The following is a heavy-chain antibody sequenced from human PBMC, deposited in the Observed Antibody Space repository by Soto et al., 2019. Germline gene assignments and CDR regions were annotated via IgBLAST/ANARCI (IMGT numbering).Heavy chain of an antibody. J-gene: IGHJ5*02. V-gene: IGHV1-3*01. D-gene: IGHD3-10*01. CDR3: ARDSGSP. CDR1: GYTLTELS. CDR2: FDADNGKI. Sequence: GASVKVSCKVSGYTLTELSMHWVRQAPGKRLEWMGWFDADNGKINYAQKFQGRITITRDTSASTAYMELSSLRSEDTAVYYCARDSGSPWGPGTLVTVSS.